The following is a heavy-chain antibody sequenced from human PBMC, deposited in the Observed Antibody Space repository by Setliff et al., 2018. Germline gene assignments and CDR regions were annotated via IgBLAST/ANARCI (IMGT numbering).Heavy chain of an antibody. CDR2: IITNTGKT. Sequence: ASVKVSCKASGCTLTNYGFTWVRQAPGQGLEWMGMIITNTGKTSYPKKFQGRVTMTTDTYTGTGYMELRSLTSDDTAVYFCARFGGSCSSSSCYASDLRGQGTMVTVSS. D-gene: IGHD2-2*01. J-gene: IGHJ3*01. V-gene: IGHV1-18*01. CDR3: ARFGGSCSSSSCYASDL. CDR1: GCTLTNYG.